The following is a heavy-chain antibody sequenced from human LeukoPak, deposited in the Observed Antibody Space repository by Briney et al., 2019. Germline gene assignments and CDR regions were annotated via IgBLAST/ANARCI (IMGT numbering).Heavy chain of an antibody. CDR3: AREVWDYYDSSGSLDY. CDR1: GGSISSGSYY. V-gene: IGHV4-61*02. CDR2: IYTSGSN. Sequence: SQTLSLTCTVSGGSISSGSYYWSWIRQPAGKGLEWIGRIYTSGSNNYNPSLKSRATISVNTPKTQFSLKLSSVTAADTAVYYCAREVWDYYDSSGSLDYWGQGTLVTVSS. D-gene: IGHD3-22*01. J-gene: IGHJ4*02.